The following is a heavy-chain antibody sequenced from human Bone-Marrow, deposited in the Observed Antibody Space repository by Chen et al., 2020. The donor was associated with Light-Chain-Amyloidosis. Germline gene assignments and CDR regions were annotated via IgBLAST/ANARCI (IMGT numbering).Heavy chain of an antibody. CDR3: ARRRDGYNFDY. V-gene: IGHV5-51*01. J-gene: IGHJ4*02. CDR2: IYPDDSDA. CDR1: GYTFPNYW. Sequence: EVQLEQSGPEVKKPGESLTISCKGSGYTFPNYWIGWVRQMAGKGLEWMGVIYPDDSDARYSPSFEGQVTISADKSITTAYLQWRSLKASDTAMYYCARRRDGYNFDYGGQGTLVTVSS. D-gene: IGHD5-12*01.